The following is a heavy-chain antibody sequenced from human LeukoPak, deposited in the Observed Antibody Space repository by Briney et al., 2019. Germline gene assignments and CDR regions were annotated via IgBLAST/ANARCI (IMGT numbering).Heavy chain of an antibody. CDR3: ARYASFKYSGTYYYDY. Sequence: PGGSLRLSCAASGFTFTNYWMIWVRQAPGKGLEWVSSIDSYNSIYYADSLKGRFTISRDNAKNSLYLQMNSLRAEDTAIYYCARYASFKYSGTYYYDYWGQGTLVSVSS. V-gene: IGHV3-69-1*02. J-gene: IGHJ4*02. CDR1: GFTFTNYW. D-gene: IGHD1-26*01. CDR2: IDSYNSI.